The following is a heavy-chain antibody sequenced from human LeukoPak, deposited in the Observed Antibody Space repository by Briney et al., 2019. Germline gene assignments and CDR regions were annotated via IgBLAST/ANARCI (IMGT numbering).Heavy chain of an antibody. CDR3: ARDTLASRTTDY. CDR2: ISSSRSYI. CDR1: GFIFSSYT. J-gene: IGHJ4*02. D-gene: IGHD1-1*01. V-gene: IGHV3-21*01. Sequence: GGSLRLSCAASGFIFSSYTINWVRQAPGKGPEWVSSISSSRSYIYYADSVKGRFTISRDNARNSLYLQMNSLRAEDTAVYYCARDTLASRTTDYWGQGTLVTVSS.